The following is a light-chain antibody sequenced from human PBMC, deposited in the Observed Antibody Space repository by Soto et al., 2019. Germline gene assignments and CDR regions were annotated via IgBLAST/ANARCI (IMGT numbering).Light chain of an antibody. CDR3: RSYTRSSTLII. J-gene: IGLJ1*01. V-gene: IGLV2-14*01. CDR2: ESS. CDR1: YNYVAAYKH. Sequence: SLLTQPASVSASPGQSIPISCIGTYNYVAAYKHVCWYQQHPGKAPILGIDESSNRPSGNSNRFSGSKSGNAASLTIYGLQAGDEADYYCRSYTRSSTLIIFGSGTKVTVL.